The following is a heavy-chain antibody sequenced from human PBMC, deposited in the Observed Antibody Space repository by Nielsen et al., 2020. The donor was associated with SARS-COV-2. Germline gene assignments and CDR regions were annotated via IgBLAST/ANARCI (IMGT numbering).Heavy chain of an antibody. V-gene: IGHV3-48*02. Sequence: GSLRLSCAASGFTFSSYSMNWVRQAPGKGLEWVSYISSSSSTIYYADSVKGRFTISRDNAKNSLYLQMYSLRDEDTAVYYCARVVSGYYGSGSGYFDLWGRGTLVTVSS. CDR2: ISSSSSTI. D-gene: IGHD3-10*01. CDR3: ARVVSGYYGSGSGYFDL. J-gene: IGHJ2*01. CDR1: GFTFSSYS.